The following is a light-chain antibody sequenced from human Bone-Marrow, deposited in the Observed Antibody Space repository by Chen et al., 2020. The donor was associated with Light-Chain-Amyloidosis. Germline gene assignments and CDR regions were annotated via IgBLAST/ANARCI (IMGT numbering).Light chain of an antibody. CDR1: QSVSSY. CDR2: DAS. V-gene: IGKV3-11*01. Sequence: EIVLTQSPATLSLSPGERATLYCRASQSVSSYLAWYQQKPGQAPRLLIYDASNRATGIPARFSGSGSGTDFTLTISSLEPEDFAVYYCQQRSNWPLFGPGTKVDIK. J-gene: IGKJ3*01. CDR3: QQRSNWPL.